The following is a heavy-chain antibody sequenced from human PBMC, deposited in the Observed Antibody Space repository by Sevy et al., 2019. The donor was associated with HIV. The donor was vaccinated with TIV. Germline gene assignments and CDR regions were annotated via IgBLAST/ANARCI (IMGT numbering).Heavy chain of an antibody. V-gene: IGHV6-1*01. D-gene: IGHD1-20*01. Sequence: SQTISLTCAISGDSVSGHSAAWNWIRQSPSRGLEWLGRTYYRSKWCTDFAVSVKSRITINPDTSKNQFSLHLNSVTPEDTAMYYCARGGSAVTGTTFVLAFDIWGQGTMVTVSS. CDR2: TYYRSKWCT. CDR1: GDSVSGHSAA. J-gene: IGHJ3*02. CDR3: ARGGSAVTGTTFVLAFDI.